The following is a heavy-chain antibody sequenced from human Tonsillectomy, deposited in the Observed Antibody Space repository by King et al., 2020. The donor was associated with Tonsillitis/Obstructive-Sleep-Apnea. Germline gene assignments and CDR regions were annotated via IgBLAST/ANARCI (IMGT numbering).Heavy chain of an antibody. CDR3: AISREPAGNKGEEYYGMDV. J-gene: IGHJ6*02. CDR1: GYSFASYW. D-gene: IGHD6-13*01. CDR2: IYPSDSYT. V-gene: IGHV5-10-1*03. Sequence: VQLVQSGAEVKKPGESLRISCKGSGYSFASYWITWVRQMPGKGLEWMGRIYPSDSYTNYSPSLHGHVTLSADKSITTAYLQWSSLKAADTAMYYCAISREPAGNKGEEYYGMDVLGQGTTLTDSS.